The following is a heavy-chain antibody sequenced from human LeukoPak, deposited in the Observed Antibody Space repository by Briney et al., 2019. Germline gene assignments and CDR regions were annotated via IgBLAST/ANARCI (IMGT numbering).Heavy chain of an antibody. CDR2: INHSGST. J-gene: IGHJ4*02. Sequence: KSSETLSLTCAVYGGSFSGYYWSWIRQPPGKGLEWIGEINHSGSTNYNPSLKSRVTIPVDTSKNQFSLKLSSVTAADTAVYYCARVGETTVTSLDYWGQGTLVTVSS. D-gene: IGHD4-17*01. CDR1: GGSFSGYY. CDR3: ARVGETTVTSLDY. V-gene: IGHV4-34*01.